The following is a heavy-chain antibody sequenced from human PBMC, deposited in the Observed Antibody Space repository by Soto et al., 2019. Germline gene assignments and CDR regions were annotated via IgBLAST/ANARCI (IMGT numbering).Heavy chain of an antibody. J-gene: IGHJ3*02. V-gene: IGHV1-8*01. CDR2: MNPNSGNT. CDR1: GYTFTSYD. D-gene: IGHD2-15*01. CDR3: ARVRDTVVVAATDHDAFDI. Sequence: ASVKVSCKASGYTFTSYDINWVRQATGQGLEWMGWMNPNSGNTGYAQKFQGRVTMTRNTSISTAYMELSSLRSEDTAVYYCARVRDTVVVAATDHDAFDIWGQGTMVTVSS.